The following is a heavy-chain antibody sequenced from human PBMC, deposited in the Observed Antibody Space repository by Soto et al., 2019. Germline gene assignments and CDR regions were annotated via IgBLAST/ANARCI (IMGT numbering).Heavy chain of an antibody. D-gene: IGHD6-19*01. CDR1: GFTFLNYA. Sequence: GGSLRLSCAASGFTFLNYAMNWVRQAPGKGLEWVSVLSDSGGATYYADSVKGRFTISRDNSKNTLYVQRSSLRAEDSAVYYCAAPRVAVPHTRYFDPWGQGTPVTVSS. CDR2: LSDSGGAT. V-gene: IGHV3-23*01. CDR3: AAPRVAVPHTRYFDP. J-gene: IGHJ5*02.